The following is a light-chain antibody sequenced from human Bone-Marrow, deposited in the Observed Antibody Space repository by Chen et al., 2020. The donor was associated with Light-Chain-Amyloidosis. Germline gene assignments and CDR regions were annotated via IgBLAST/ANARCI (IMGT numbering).Light chain of an antibody. CDR2: GNS. CDR1: SSNIGAGYD. V-gene: IGLV1-40*01. CDR3: QSYDSSLSGWV. Sequence: SVPTQPPSVSGAPGQRVNIPCTGSSSNIGAGYDVHWYQQLPGTAPKLLIYGNSNRPSGVPDRFSGSKSGTSASLAITGLQAEDEADYYCQSYDSSLSGWVFGGGTKLTVL. J-gene: IGLJ3*02.